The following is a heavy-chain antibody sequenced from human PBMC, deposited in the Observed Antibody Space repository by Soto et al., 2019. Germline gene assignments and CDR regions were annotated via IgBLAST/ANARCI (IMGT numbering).Heavy chain of an antibody. CDR2: ISPDGNEK. J-gene: IGHJ1*01. CDR3: ARDGSGYSVF. Sequence: EVHLVESGGALVQPGGSLRLSCVASGFTFGSTWMSWMRQAPGKGLEWVANISPDGNEKYYVDSVKGRFTISRDTAKNSVYLQRNSVRAGDTAVYCWARDGSGYSVFWGRGTLVTVSS. CDR1: GFTFGSTW. D-gene: IGHD3-22*01. V-gene: IGHV3-7*04.